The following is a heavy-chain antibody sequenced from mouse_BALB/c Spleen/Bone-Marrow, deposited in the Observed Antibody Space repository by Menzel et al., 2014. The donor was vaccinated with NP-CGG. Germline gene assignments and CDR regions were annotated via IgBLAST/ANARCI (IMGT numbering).Heavy chain of an antibody. J-gene: IGHJ4*01. CDR3: TRQRGYAYAMDY. D-gene: IGHD2-2*01. CDR2: ISSGGGYT. CDR1: GFTFSTYG. V-gene: IGHV5-6*01. Sequence: EVNVVESGGDLVKPGGSLKLSCAASGFTFSTYGMSWVRQTPDKRLEWVATISSGGGYTYYPDSVKGRFTISRDNAKNTLYLQMSSLKSEDTAMYYCTRQRGYAYAMDYWGQGTSVTVSS.